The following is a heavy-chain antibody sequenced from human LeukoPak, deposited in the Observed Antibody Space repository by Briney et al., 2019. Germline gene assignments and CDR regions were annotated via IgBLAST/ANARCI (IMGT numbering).Heavy chain of an antibody. D-gene: IGHD2-21*01. CDR3: ASDSGGRRDAFNI. CDR1: GGSFSGYY. J-gene: IGHJ3*02. V-gene: IGHV4-34*01. Sequence: SETLSLTCAVYGGSFSGYYWSWIRQPPGKGLEWIGEINHSGSTTYNPSLKSRVTISVATSKNQCSLKLTSVPAADTAVYYCASDSGGRRDAFNIWGQGTMVTVSS. CDR2: INHSGST.